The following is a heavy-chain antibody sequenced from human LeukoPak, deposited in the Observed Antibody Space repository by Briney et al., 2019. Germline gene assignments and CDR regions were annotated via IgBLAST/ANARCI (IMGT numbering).Heavy chain of an antibody. D-gene: IGHD6-13*01. J-gene: IGHJ4*03. CDR2: ISWDGGSA. CDR3: AKDHGYSSSWYGVDY. CDR1: GFTFDDYT. Sequence: PRGSLRLSCAGSGFTFDDYTMHWVRRAPGKGLEWVSLISWDGGSAYYADSVKGRFTISRDNSKNSLDLQMNSLRSEDTALYYCAKDHGYSSSWYGVDYWGQGTMVTVSS. V-gene: IGHV3-43*01.